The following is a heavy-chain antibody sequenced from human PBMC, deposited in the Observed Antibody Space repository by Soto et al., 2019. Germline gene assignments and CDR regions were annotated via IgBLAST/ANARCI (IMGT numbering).Heavy chain of an antibody. CDR1: GFSRSTSGVG. CDR2: IYWDDDK. J-gene: IGHJ5*02. D-gene: IGHD2-15*01. Sequence: QITLKESDPTLVNPTQTLTLTCTFSGFSRSTSGVGVGWIRHPPGKALEWLAIIYWDDDKRYSPSLKSRLTITKDTSKHQGGLTMTNMEPVDTATYYCAHNGGRGGILSPWGQGTLGNVSS. V-gene: IGHV2-5*02. CDR3: AHNGGRGGILSP.